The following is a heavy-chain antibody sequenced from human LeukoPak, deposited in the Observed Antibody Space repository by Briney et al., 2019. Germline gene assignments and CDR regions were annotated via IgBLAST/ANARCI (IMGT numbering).Heavy chain of an antibody. V-gene: IGHV4-59*01. D-gene: IGHD6-19*01. CDR2: IYYSGST. J-gene: IGHJ4*02. CDR1: GGSICSYY. Sequence: SETLSLTCTVSGGSICSYYWSWIRQPPGKGLEWIGYIYYSGSTNYNPSLKSRVTISVDTSKNQFSLKLSSVTAADTAVYYCASFIAVAGFDYWGQGTLVTVSS. CDR3: ASFIAVAGFDY.